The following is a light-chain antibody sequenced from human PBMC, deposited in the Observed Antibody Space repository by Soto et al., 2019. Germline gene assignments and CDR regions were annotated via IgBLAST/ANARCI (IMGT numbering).Light chain of an antibody. J-gene: IGLJ1*01. CDR3: SSYTSTTSLL. CDR1: SSDVGGYNY. Sequence: QSALTQPASVSGSPGKSITISCTGTSSDVGGYNYVSWYQQHPGKAPKLMIYEVSNRPSGVSNRFSGSKSGNTASLTISGLQAEDEADYYCSSYTSTTSLLFGTGTKLTVL. V-gene: IGLV2-14*01. CDR2: EVS.